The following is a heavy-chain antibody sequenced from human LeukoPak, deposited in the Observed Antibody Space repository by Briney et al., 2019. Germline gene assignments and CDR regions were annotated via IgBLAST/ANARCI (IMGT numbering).Heavy chain of an antibody. CDR3: ARRRPNYYYDSSGYEHDAFDI. V-gene: IGHV4-39*01. D-gene: IGHD3-22*01. Sequence: SETLSLTCTVSGGSISSSSYYWGWIRQPPGKGLEWIGSIYYSGSTYYNPSLKSRVTISVDTSKNQFSLKLSSVTAADTAVYYCARRRPNYYYDSSGYEHDAFDIWGQGTMVTVSS. J-gene: IGHJ3*02. CDR1: GGSISSSSYY. CDR2: IYYSGST.